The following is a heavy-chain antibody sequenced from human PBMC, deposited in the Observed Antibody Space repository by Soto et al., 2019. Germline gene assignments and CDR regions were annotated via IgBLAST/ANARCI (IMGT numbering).Heavy chain of an antibody. CDR2: MNPNSGNT. V-gene: IGHV1-8*01. Sequence: GASVKVSCKASGYTFTSYDINWVRQATGQGLEWMGWMNPNSGNTGYAQKFQGRVTMTRNTSISTAYMELSSLRSEDTAVYYCARTSAQRITMIVVVISSYYFDYWGQGTLVTVSS. CDR1: GYTFTSYD. D-gene: IGHD3-22*01. CDR3: ARTSAQRITMIVVVISSYYFDY. J-gene: IGHJ4*02.